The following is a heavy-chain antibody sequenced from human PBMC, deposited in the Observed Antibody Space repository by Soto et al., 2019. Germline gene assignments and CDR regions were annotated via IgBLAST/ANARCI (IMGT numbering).Heavy chain of an antibody. V-gene: IGHV4-34*01. J-gene: IGHJ5*02. Sequence: PSETLSLTCAVYGGSFSGYYWTWIRQPPGTGLEWIGEINHSGSTNYNPSLESRVTISVDTSKNQFSLKLSSVTAADTAVYYCARHDYYDGVHLLDPWGQGTLVTVSS. CDR1: GGSFSGYY. CDR3: ARHDYYDGVHLLDP. CDR2: INHSGST. D-gene: IGHD3-22*01.